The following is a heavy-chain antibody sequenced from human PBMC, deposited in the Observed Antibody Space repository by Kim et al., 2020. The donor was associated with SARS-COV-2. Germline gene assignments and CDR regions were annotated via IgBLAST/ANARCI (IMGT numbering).Heavy chain of an antibody. J-gene: IGHJ4*02. D-gene: IGHD3-22*01. CDR3: ARDPAFFYDNSGNYPFDY. CDR2: LSNDGSKF. CDR1: GFTFNEYN. Sequence: GGSLRLSCAASGFTFNEYNMHWVRQAPGKGLEWVAVLSNDGSKFYYCDSVRGRFTISRDDSQNTLYLQMNNLRPEDTAVYSCARDPAFFYDNSGNYPFDYWGQGTLVTVSS. V-gene: IGHV3-30-3*01.